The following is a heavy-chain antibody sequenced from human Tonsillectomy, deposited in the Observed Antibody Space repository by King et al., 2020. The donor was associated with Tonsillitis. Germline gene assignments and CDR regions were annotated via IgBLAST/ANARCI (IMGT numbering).Heavy chain of an antibody. Sequence: EVQLVESGGGLVQPGGSLRLSCAASGFTFSSFWIHWVRQAPGKGLVWVSRINSDGSSTTYADSVEGRFTISRDNAKHTVYLQMSSLRAEDTAIYYCIRDSGAVGATNAFDIWGQGAMVTVSS. V-gene: IGHV3-74*01. CDR1: GFTFSSFW. D-gene: IGHD1-26*01. J-gene: IGHJ3*02. CDR3: IRDSGAVGATNAFDI. CDR2: INSDGSST.